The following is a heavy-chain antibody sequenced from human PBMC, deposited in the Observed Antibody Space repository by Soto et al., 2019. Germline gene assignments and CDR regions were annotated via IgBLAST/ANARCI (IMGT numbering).Heavy chain of an antibody. CDR1: GDSISSGGYY. Sequence: SETLSLTCTVSGDSISSGGYYWSWIRQHPGKGLEWIGYIYYSGSTYYNPSLKSRVTISVDTSKNQFSLKLSSVTAADTAVYYCARDYGSGSLVYNWFDPWGQGTLVTVS. D-gene: IGHD3-10*01. CDR2: IYYSGST. J-gene: IGHJ5*02. CDR3: ARDYGSGSLVYNWFDP. V-gene: IGHV4-31*03.